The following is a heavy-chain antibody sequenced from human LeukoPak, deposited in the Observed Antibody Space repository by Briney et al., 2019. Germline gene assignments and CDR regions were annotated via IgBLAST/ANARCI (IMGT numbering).Heavy chain of an antibody. D-gene: IGHD6-13*01. V-gene: IGHV4-30-4*07. CDR2: ISYSGNT. J-gene: IGHJ4*02. Sequence: SETLSLTCAVSGVSISSGGYSWTWIRQPPGKGLEWIGYISYSGNTYYNPSLKSRVTISVDTSKNQFSLNLSSVTAADTAVYYCARFSSIAAAFDYWGLGTLVTVSS. CDR1: GVSISSGGYS. CDR3: ARFSSIAAAFDY.